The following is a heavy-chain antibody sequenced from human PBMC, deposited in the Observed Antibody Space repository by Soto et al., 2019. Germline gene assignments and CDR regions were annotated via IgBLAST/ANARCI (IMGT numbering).Heavy chain of an antibody. D-gene: IGHD3-3*01. J-gene: IGHJ6*02. CDR3: ARAECVPRYYYYGMDV. V-gene: IGHV3-23*01. CDR2: ISGSGGST. Sequence: PGGSLRLSCAASGFTFSSYAVSWVRQAPGKGLEWVSGISGSGGSTYYADSVKGRFTISRDNSKNTLYLQMNSLRAEDKAVYYCARAECVPRYYYYGMDVWGQGTTVTVSS. CDR1: GFTFSSYA.